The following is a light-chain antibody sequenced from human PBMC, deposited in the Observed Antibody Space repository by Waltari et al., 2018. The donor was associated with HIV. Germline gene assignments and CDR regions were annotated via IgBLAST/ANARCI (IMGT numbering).Light chain of an antibody. V-gene: IGLV1-44*01. J-gene: IGLJ2*01. CDR2: SNN. CDR1: SSNIGRNP. CDR3: AAWDDSLKGVL. Sequence: QSVLTQPPSASGTPGQRVTISCSGSSSNIGRNPVNWYQQFPGTAPKVLIYSNNQWPSGVPVRFSGSKSGTSASLAISGLQSEDEAVYYCAAWDDSLKGVLFGGGTKLTVL.